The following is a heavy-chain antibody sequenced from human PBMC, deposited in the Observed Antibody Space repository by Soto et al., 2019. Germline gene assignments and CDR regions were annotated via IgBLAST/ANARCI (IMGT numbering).Heavy chain of an antibody. CDR2: MYYTGVT. CDR1: GGSVRSGNHF. V-gene: IGHV4-61*01. D-gene: IGHD3-10*01. Sequence: SETLSLTXSVSGGSVRSGNHFWNWIRQPPGRGLEWLGYMYYTGVTNYNPSLKSRVSMSVDTSKDQFSLNLTSLTAADTAVYYCARGGEPLGYYGLDVWGQGTTVTVSS. J-gene: IGHJ6*02. CDR3: ARGGEPLGYYGLDV.